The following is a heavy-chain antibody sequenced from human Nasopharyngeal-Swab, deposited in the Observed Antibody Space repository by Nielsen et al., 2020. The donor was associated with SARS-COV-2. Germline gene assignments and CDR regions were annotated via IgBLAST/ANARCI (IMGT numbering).Heavy chain of an antibody. CDR3: ARDRDVVVVAATPGVCDY. Sequence: GGSLRLSCAASGFTFSSYGMHWVRQAPGKGLEWVAVISYDGSNKYYADSVKGRFTISRDNSKNTLYLQMNSLRAEDTAVYYCARDRDVVVVAATPGVCDYWGQGTLVTVSS. CDR2: ISYDGSNK. D-gene: IGHD2-15*01. J-gene: IGHJ4*02. CDR1: GFTFSSYG. V-gene: IGHV3-30*03.